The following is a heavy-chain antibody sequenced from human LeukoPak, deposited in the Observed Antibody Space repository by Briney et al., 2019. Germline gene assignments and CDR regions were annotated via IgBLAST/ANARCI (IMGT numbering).Heavy chain of an antibody. CDR3: ARLSKAVAFDF. V-gene: IGHV4-34*01. J-gene: IGHJ4*02. CDR2: INHSGGT. CDR1: GGSFSGYY. D-gene: IGHD6-19*01. Sequence: SETLSLTCAVYGGSFSGYYWSWIRQPPGKGLEWIGEINHSGGTNYNPSLKSRVTISVDTSKNQFSLRLSSVTAADTAVYYCARLSKAVAFDFWGQGTLVTVSS.